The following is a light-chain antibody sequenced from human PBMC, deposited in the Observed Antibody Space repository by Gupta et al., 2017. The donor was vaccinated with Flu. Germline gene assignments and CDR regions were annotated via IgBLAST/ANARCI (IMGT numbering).Light chain of an antibody. V-gene: IGKV1-5*03. CDR1: QSISSW. CDR2: KAS. J-gene: IGKJ4*01. Sequence: DIQMTQSPSTLSASVGDRVTITCRASQSISSWLAWYQQKPGKAPKLLIYKASSLESGVPSRFSGSGAGTEFTLTSSSLQHDDFATYYGQQDNSAFTFGGGTXVEIK. CDR3: QQDNSAFT.